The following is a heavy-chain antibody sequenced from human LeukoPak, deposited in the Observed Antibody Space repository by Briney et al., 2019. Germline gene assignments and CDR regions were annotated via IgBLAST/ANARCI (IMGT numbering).Heavy chain of an antibody. V-gene: IGHV3-13*04. CDR3: VRAPPGSGWLVDY. J-gene: IGHJ4*02. CDR2: IATAGDT. CDR1: GFTFSVYD. D-gene: IGHD6-19*01. Sequence: GESLRLSCAASGFTFSVYDMLWVRQATGKGLEWVSAIATAGDTFYPVSVKGRFTISRENAKNSLYLQMNSLRAGDTAVYYCVRAPPGSGWLVDYWGQGTLVTVSS.